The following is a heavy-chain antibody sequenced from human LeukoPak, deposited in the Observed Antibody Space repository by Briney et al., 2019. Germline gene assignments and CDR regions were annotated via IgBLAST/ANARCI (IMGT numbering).Heavy chain of an antibody. V-gene: IGHV1-18*01. D-gene: IGHD3-22*01. CDR1: GYTFTSYG. J-gene: IGHJ2*01. CDR2: ISAYNGNA. Sequence: ASVKVSCKASGYTFTSYGISWVRQAPGQGLEWMGWISAYNGNANYAQKLQGRVTMTTDTSTSTAYMELRSLRSDDTAVYYCARRMYYYDSSGYYFWCFDLWGRGTLVTVSS. CDR3: ARRMYYYDSSGYYFWCFDL.